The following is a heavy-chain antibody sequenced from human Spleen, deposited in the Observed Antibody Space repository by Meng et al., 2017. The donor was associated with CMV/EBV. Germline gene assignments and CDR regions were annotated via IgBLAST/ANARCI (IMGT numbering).Heavy chain of an antibody. CDR1: KFDFSIYT. J-gene: IGHJ4*02. CDR2: ISGSGDST. V-gene: IGHV3-23*01. Sequence: GESLKISCAASKFDFSIYTMNWVRQAPGKGLEWVSGISGSGDSTYYTDSVKGRFTISRDNSQNTLYLQMNILRAEDTAVYYCAREGRPAVRADFDCWGQGSLVTVSS. D-gene: IGHD4-23*01. CDR3: AREGRPAVRADFDC.